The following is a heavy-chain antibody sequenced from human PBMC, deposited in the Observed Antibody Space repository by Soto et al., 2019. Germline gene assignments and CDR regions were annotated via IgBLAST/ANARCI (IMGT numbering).Heavy chain of an antibody. D-gene: IGHD3-16*01. CDR2: IGTHADTT. J-gene: IGHJ3*02. CDR1: GFTFSTYA. CDR3: ARPYVEVAVNDAFEI. Sequence: EVQLLESGGGLVQPGGSLRLSCAASGFTFSTYALTWVRQAPGKGLEWVSSIGTHADTTYYVDSVKGRFSISRDNSKNTVYLQMSSLSAEDTAFYYSARPYVEVAVNDAFEIWGRGTMVTVSS. V-gene: IGHV3-23*01.